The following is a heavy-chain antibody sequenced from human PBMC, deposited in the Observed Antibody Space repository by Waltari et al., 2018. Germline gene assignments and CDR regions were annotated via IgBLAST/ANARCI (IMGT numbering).Heavy chain of an antibody. CDR2: NKHSGST. J-gene: IGHJ4*02. V-gene: IGHV4-34*01. CDR1: GGSFSGYY. CDR3: ARGSKWWRHAKFDY. Sequence: QVQLQQWGAGLLKPSETLSLTCAVYGGSFSGYYWSWILQPPGKGLEWIGENKHSGSTNYNPSLKSRVTISVDTSKNQFSLKLSSVTAADTAVYYCARGSKWWRHAKFDYWGQGTLVTVSS. D-gene: IGHD2-15*01.